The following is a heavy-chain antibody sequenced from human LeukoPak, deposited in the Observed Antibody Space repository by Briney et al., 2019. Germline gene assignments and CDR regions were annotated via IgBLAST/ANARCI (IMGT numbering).Heavy chain of an antibody. D-gene: IGHD1-26*01. J-gene: IGHJ4*02. CDR3: ASGPRIVGASRFDY. Sequence: SETLSLTCTVSGGSISSYYWSWIRQPPGKGLEWIGYIYYSGSTNYNPSLKSRVTISVDTSKNQFSLKLSSVTAAGTAVYYCASGPRIVGASRFDYWGQGTLVTVSS. CDR2: IYYSGST. V-gene: IGHV4-59*01. CDR1: GGSISSYY.